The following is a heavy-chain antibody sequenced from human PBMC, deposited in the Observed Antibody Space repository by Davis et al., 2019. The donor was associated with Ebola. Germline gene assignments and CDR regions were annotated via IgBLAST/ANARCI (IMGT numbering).Heavy chain of an antibody. J-gene: IGHJ4*02. Sequence: SETLSLTCAVSGGSISSSNYWSWIRQPPGKGLEWIGYIYNSGSTNYNPSLKSRVTISVDTSKNQFSLKLSSVTAADTAVYYCARRMLYYDSSGYYYYFDYWGQGTLVTVSS. D-gene: IGHD3-22*01. CDR3: ARRMLYYDSSGYYYYFDY. CDR1: GGSISSSNY. V-gene: IGHV4-59*08. CDR2: IYNSGST.